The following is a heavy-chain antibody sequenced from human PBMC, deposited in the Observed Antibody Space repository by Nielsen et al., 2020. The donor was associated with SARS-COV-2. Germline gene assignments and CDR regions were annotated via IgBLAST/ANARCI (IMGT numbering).Heavy chain of an antibody. V-gene: IGHV4-31*03. CDR3: AREVGGDSLTFDL. CDR2: IYYSGST. D-gene: IGHD4-17*01. J-gene: IGHJ2*01. Sequence: SETLSLTCTVSGGSISSGGYYWSWIRQHPGKGLEWIGYIYYSGSTYYNPSLKSRVTISVDTSKNQFSLKLSSVTAADTAVYYCAREVGGDSLTFDLWGRGTLVTVSS. CDR1: GGSISSGGYY.